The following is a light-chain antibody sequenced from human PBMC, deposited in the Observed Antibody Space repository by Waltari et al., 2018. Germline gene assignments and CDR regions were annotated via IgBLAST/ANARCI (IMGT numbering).Light chain of an antibody. J-gene: IGKJ2*01. V-gene: IGKV1-5*03. Sequence: DIQMTQSPSTLSASVGDRVTITCRASQSISNWLAWYQQKPGKAPKVLIYKSFTLQSGVPSRFSGSGSETEFSLTINSLQPDDFATYYCQQYNIWPYTFGQGTTLEI. CDR1: QSISNW. CDR2: KSF. CDR3: QQYNIWPYT.